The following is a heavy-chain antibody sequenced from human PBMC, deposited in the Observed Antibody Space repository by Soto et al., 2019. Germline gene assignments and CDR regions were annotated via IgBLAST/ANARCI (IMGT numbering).Heavy chain of an antibody. V-gene: IGHV3-23*01. CDR2: ITGSTGGT. Sequence: PVGSLRLSCAASGFPFSRFAMSWVRQAPGKGLEWVSAITGSTGGTYYADSVKGRFTISRDNSKNTLYLQMNSLRAEDTAVYYCAKDVVYYDSSGFDHWGQGTLVTVSS. J-gene: IGHJ4*02. CDR1: GFPFSRFA. D-gene: IGHD3-22*01. CDR3: AKDVVYYDSSGFDH.